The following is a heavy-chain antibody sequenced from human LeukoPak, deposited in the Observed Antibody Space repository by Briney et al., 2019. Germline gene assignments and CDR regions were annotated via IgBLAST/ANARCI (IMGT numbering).Heavy chain of an antibody. J-gene: IGHJ4*02. V-gene: IGHV4-39*02. CDR2: ISYSGTT. CDR3: AANSADYNSLGSSYKV. Sequence: SETLSLTCTVSSASISSSPYYWAWIRQSPGKGLEWIATISYSGTTYYNPSHMSRVSISVDTSKNHFSLKLSSMTAADTAVYYCAANSADYNSLGSSYKVWGQGTLVTVSS. CDR1: SASISSSPYY. D-gene: IGHD3-10*01.